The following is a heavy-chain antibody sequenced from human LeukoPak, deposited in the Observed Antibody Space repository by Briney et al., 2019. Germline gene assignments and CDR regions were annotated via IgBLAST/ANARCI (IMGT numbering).Heavy chain of an antibody. Sequence: GGSLRLSCAASGFTFSSYAMHWVRQAPGKGLEWVAVISYDGSNKYYADSVKGRFTISRDNSKNTLYLQMNSLRAEDTAVYYCAREVQGLEHWGQGTLVTVSS. D-gene: IGHD1-1*01. J-gene: IGHJ4*02. CDR2: ISYDGSNK. CDR1: GFTFSSYA. V-gene: IGHV3-30-3*01. CDR3: AREVQGLEH.